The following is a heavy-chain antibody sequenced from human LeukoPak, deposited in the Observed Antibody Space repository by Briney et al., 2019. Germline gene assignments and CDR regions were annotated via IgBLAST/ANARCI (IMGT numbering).Heavy chain of an antibody. D-gene: IGHD6-13*01. CDR3: ARVSSSWYQDWYFDR. Sequence: SETLSLTCTVSGGTISSSSYYWGWIRQPPGKGLEWIGSIYYSGSTYYNPSLKSRVTISVDTSKYQFSLKLTSVTAADTAVYYCARVSSSWYQDWYFDRWGRGTLVTVSS. J-gene: IGHJ2*01. CDR2: IYYSGST. CDR1: GGTISSSSYY. V-gene: IGHV4-39*07.